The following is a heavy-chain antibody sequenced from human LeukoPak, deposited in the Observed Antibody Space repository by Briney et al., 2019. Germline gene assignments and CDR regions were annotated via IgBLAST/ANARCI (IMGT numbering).Heavy chain of an antibody. J-gene: IGHJ4*02. Sequence: SETLSLTCTVSGGSISGSSFWWAWIRRPPGKGLEWIGNIYDSGITNYNPSLESRVAILVDTSKNQFSLKLSSVTAADTAVYYCARGSFHWLLGWGQGTLVTVSS. V-gene: IGHV4-39*07. CDR1: GGSISGSSFW. CDR3: ARGSFHWLLG. CDR2: IYDSGIT. D-gene: IGHD3-9*01.